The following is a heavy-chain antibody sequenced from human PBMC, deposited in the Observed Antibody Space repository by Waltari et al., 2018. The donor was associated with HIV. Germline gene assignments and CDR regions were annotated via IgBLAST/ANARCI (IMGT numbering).Heavy chain of an antibody. CDR2: SFPRGSGT. CDR1: GNTLTFYY. Sequence: QVALVQSGAEGKQPGDSVKISCSTCGNTLTFYYMHWVRNALGQGVEWMGMSFPRGSGTEYSGHFRDRLSWTMDTSTGTVYRELSNLRPDDTAVYFCVRAGLEDRLQFLDMWGQGTPVSVAS. D-gene: IGHD2-21*02. J-gene: IGHJ4*02. CDR3: VRAGLEDRLQFLDM. V-gene: IGHV1-46*01.